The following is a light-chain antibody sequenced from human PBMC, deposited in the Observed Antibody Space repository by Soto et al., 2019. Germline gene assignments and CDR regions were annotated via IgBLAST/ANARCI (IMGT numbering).Light chain of an antibody. J-gene: IGKJ1*01. CDR1: QSITTN. V-gene: IGKV3-15*01. CDR3: QQYNDWSPKLT. Sequence: EVVMTQSPVTLSVSPGERATLSCRASQSITTNLAWYQQKPGQAPRLLIYGASTRATGVPARFSGSGSGTQVTLTISSLQSEDFALDYCQQYNDWSPKLTFGQGTRVEFK. CDR2: GAS.